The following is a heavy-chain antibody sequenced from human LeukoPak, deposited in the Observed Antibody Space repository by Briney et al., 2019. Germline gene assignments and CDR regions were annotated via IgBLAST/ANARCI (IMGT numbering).Heavy chain of an antibody. CDR3: ASWSGLSSGYYYGPDY. J-gene: IGHJ4*02. CDR2: ISYDGSNK. CDR1: GFTFSSYA. D-gene: IGHD3-22*01. V-gene: IGHV3-30*14. Sequence: GGSLRLSCAASGFTFSSYAMHWVRQAPGKGLEWVAVISYDGSNKYYADSVKGRFTISRDNSKNTLYLQMNSLRVEDTAVYYCASWSGLSSGYYYGPDYWGQGTLVTVSS.